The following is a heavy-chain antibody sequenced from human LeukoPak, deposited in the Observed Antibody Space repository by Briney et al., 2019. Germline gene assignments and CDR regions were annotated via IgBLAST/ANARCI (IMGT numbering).Heavy chain of an antibody. J-gene: IGHJ4*02. CDR3: AVGGELSFDY. D-gene: IGHD3-16*02. Sequence: GGSLRLSCAASGFTFSSYSMNWVRQAPGKGLEWVSSISSSSSYIYYADLVKGRFTISRDNAKNSLYLQMNSLRAEDTAMYYCAVGGELSFDYWGQGTLVTVSS. CDR1: GFTFSSYS. V-gene: IGHV3-21*01. CDR2: ISSSSSYI.